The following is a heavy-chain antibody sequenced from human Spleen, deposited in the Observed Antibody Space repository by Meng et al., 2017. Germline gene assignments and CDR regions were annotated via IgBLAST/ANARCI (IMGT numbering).Heavy chain of an antibody. CDR2: IHLGDSET. D-gene: IGHD5-18*01. Sequence: GESLKISCQGSGYNFNSNWIAWVRQMPGKGLEWMGIIHLGDSETRYSPSFQGQVTISGDKSISTAYLQWSSLEASDSAMYYCARVRHSYGYHEAFDIWGQGTMVTVSS. V-gene: IGHV5-51*01. CDR1: GYNFNSNW. J-gene: IGHJ3*02. CDR3: ARVRHSYGYHEAFDI.